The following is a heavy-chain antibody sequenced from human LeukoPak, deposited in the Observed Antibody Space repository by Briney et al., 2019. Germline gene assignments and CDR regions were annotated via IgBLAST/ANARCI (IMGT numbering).Heavy chain of an antibody. V-gene: IGHV3-21*01. CDR2: ISSSSSYI. D-gene: IGHD2-15*01. Sequence: KPGGSLRLSCAASGFTFSSYSMNWVRQAPGKGLEWVSSISSSSSYIYYADSVKGRFTISRDNAENSLYLQMNSLRAEDTAVYYCARVYCSGGSCYLDYWGQGTLVTVSS. CDR1: GFTFSSYS. CDR3: ARVYCSGGSCYLDY. J-gene: IGHJ4*02.